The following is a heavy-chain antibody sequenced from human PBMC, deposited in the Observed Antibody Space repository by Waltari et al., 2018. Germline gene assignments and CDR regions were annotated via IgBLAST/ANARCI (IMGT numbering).Heavy chain of an antibody. CDR3: ARAESGGMFDYYYGMDG. D-gene: IGHD2-15*01. Sequence: ELQLVESGGGLIQPGGSLRLSCAASGFTVNPHYMSGVRQPIGKGLEWISVMYSGGITYYADSVKCRFTISRDSYRNTLSLQMISLRAEDTAVYYCARAESGGMFDYYYGMDGWGQGTTVTVSS. CDR1: GFTVNPHY. J-gene: IGHJ6*02. V-gene: IGHV3-53*01. CDR2: MYSGGIT.